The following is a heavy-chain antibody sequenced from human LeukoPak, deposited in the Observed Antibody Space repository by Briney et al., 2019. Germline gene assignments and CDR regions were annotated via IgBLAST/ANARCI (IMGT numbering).Heavy chain of an antibody. CDR3: AKDRVAVTAPRHNDY. CDR2: ISGSGGST. V-gene: IGHV3-23*01. Sequence: GGSLRLSCAASGFTFSSYAMNWVRQAPGKGLEWVSAISGSGGSTYYADSVQGRFTISRDNSKNTLYLQMNSLRAEDTAVYYCAKDRVAVTAPRHNDYWGQGTLVTVSS. CDR1: GFTFSSYA. D-gene: IGHD2-2*01. J-gene: IGHJ4*02.